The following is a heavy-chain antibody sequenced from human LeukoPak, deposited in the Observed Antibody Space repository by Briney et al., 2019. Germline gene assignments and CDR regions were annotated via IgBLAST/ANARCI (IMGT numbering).Heavy chain of an antibody. J-gene: IGHJ4*02. CDR1: GFTFSTYS. V-gene: IGHV3-21*01. Sequence: GGSLRLSCAASGFTFSTYSMNWVRQAPGKGLEWVSSIGSRSKNMFYAGSVKGRLTITRDNAKNSLYLQMNSLRAEDTAVYYCARGNSGDYEYWGQGTLVTVSS. D-gene: IGHD4-17*01. CDR3: ARGNSGDYEY. CDR2: IGSRSKNM.